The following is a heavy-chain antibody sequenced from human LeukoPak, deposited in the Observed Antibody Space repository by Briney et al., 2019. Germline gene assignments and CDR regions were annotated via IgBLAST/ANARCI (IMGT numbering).Heavy chain of an antibody. V-gene: IGHV4-34*01. CDR2: INHSGST. J-gene: IGHJ4*02. CDR1: GGSFSGYC. CDR3: ARGPPYCGGDCYSSFDY. D-gene: IGHD2-21*02. Sequence: PSETLSLTCAVYGGSFSGYCWSWIRQPPGKGLEWIGEINHSGSTNYNPSLKSRVTISVDTSKNQFSLKLSSATAADTAVYYCARGPPYCGGDCYSSFDYWGQGTLVTVSS.